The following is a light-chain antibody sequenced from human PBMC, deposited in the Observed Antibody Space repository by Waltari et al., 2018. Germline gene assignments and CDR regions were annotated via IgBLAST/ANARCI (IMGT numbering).Light chain of an antibody. Sequence: QSVLTQPPSVSAAPGQRVTISCPGGSSNIGNNYVSWYRQFPGTAPKLLIYENSERPSVIPGRVSGSKSGTSATLDITGLQAGDEAEYYCGTWDSSRSGAVFGGGTHLTVL. J-gene: IGLJ7*01. V-gene: IGLV1-51*02. CDR3: GTWDSSRSGAV. CDR1: SSNIGNNY. CDR2: ENS.